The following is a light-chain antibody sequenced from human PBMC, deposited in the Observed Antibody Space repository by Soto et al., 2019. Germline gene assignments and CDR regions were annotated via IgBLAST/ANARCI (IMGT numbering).Light chain of an antibody. CDR3: SSYTSSSTYVV. CDR1: SSDVGGYNY. CDR2: DVS. J-gene: IGLJ2*01. Sequence: QSVLTQPASVSGSPGQSITISCTGTSSDVGGYNYVSWYQQHPGKAPKLMIYDVSSRPSVVSNRFSGSKSGNTASLTISGRQAEDEADYYCSSYTSSSTYVVFGGGTKLTVL. V-gene: IGLV2-14*01.